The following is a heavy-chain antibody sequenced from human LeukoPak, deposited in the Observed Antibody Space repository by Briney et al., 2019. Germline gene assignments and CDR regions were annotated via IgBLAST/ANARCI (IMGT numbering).Heavy chain of an antibody. D-gene: IGHD3-10*01. J-gene: IGHJ5*01. CDR2: IHYSGST. Sequence: SETLSLTCSVSGGSITSHFWSWIRQPPGKGMEWIGYIHYSGSTNYNPSLKSRVTISPDTSKNQLFLKLNSVTAADTAVYYCARLVWLGESPGSWFDSWGQGTLVTVSS. V-gene: IGHV4-59*11. CDR1: GGSITSHF. CDR3: ARLVWLGESPGSWFDS.